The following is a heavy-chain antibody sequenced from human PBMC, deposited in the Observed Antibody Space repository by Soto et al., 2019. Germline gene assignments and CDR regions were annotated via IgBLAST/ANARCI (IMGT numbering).Heavy chain of an antibody. Sequence: GGSLRLSCAASGFTFSSYSMNWVRQAPGKGLEWVSSISSSSYIYYADSVKGRFTISRDNAKNSLYLQMNSLRAEDTAVYYCARDEGDSSGDAFDIWGQGTMVTVSS. V-gene: IGHV3-21*01. CDR1: GFTFSSYS. CDR3: ARDEGDSSGDAFDI. J-gene: IGHJ3*02. CDR2: ISSSSYI. D-gene: IGHD3-22*01.